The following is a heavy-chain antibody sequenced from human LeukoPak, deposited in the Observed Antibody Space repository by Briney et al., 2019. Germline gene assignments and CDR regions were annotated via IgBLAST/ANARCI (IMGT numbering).Heavy chain of an antibody. J-gene: IGHJ4*02. V-gene: IGHV1-8*01. CDR2: MNPNSGNT. CDR3: AIRYSSSWYVFSNKFDY. Sequence: GASVKVSCKASGYTFTSYDINWVRQATGQGLEWMGWMNPNSGNTGYAQKFQGRVTMTRNTSISTAYMELSSLRSEDTAVYYCAIRYSSSWYVFSNKFDYWGQGTLATVSS. D-gene: IGHD6-13*01. CDR1: GYTFTSYD.